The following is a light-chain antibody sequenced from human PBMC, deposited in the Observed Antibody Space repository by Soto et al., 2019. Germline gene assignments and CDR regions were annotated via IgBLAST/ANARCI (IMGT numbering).Light chain of an antibody. CDR2: EVS. CDR1: SSDVGSYNL. CDR3: CSYAGSSPFV. Sequence: ALTQPASVSWSPGQSITISCTGTSSDVGSYNLVSWYQQHPGKAPKLMIYEVSKRPSGVSNRFSGSKSGNTASLTISGLQAEDEADYYCCSYAGSSPFVFGTGTKVTVL. V-gene: IGLV2-23*02. J-gene: IGLJ1*01.